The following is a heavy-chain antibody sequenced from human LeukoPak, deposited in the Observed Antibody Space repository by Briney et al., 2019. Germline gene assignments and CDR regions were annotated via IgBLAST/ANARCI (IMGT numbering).Heavy chain of an antibody. CDR1: GYSFSTYW. Sequence: GESLKISCKGSGYSFSTYWINWVRQMPGKGLEWMGRIDPGDSYTNYSPSFQGHVTISADKSITTAYLQWSSLKASDTAMYYCATRPISSEDSSGWYPSFDYWGQGTLVTVSS. CDR3: ATRPISSEDSSGWYPSFDY. V-gene: IGHV5-10-1*01. D-gene: IGHD6-19*01. CDR2: IDPGDSYT. J-gene: IGHJ4*02.